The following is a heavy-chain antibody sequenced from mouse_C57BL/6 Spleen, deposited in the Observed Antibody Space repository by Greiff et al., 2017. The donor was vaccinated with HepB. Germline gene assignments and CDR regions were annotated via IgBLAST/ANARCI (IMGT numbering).Heavy chain of an antibody. J-gene: IGHJ2*01. D-gene: IGHD1-1*01. CDR3: ARKGITTVGGYFDY. V-gene: IGHV1-26*01. Sequence: EVQLQQSGPEPVKPGASVKISCKASGYTFTDYYMNWVKQSHGKSLEWIGDINPNNGGTSYNQKFKGKATLTVDKSSSTAYMELRSLTSEDSAVYYCARKGITTVGGYFDYWGQGTTLTVSS. CDR2: INPNNGGT. CDR1: GYTFTDYY.